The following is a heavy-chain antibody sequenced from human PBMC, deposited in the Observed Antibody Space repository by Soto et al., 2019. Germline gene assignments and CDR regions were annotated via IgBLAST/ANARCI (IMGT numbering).Heavy chain of an antibody. J-gene: IGHJ6*02. CDR2: MNPNSGNT. D-gene: IGHD3-3*01. CDR1: GYTFTSYD. V-gene: IGHV1-8*01. CDR3: ARARNYDFWSGYYDYYYGMDV. Sequence: ASVEVSCKASGYTFTSYDINWVRQATGQGLEWMGWMNPNSGNTGYAQKFQGRVTMTRNTSISTAYMELSSLRSEDTAVYYCARARNYDFWSGYYDYYYGMDVWGQGTTVTVSS.